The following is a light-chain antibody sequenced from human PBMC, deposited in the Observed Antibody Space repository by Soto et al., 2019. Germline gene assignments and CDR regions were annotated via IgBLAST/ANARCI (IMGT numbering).Light chain of an antibody. CDR3: QQYNNWPLT. J-gene: IGKJ4*01. Sequence: EIVLTQSPGTVSLSPGEGATLSCRASQSVSNNYLAWYQQKPGQAPRLLIYGASTRATGIPARFSGSGSGTEFTLTISSLQSEDFAVYYCQQYNNWPLTFGGGTKVDIK. V-gene: IGKV3-15*01. CDR2: GAS. CDR1: QSVSNN.